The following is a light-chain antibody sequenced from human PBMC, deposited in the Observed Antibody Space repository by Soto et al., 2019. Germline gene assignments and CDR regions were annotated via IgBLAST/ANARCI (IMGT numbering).Light chain of an antibody. Sequence: QSALTQPPSASGSPGQSVTISCTGTSSDIGGYNSVSWYQQHPGKAPKLMIYEVNKRPSGVPERFSGSKFGNTASLTVSGLQAEGEADYFGSASAGSNNFVVFGGGTKLTVL. CDR2: EVN. CDR3: SASAGSNNFVV. J-gene: IGLJ3*02. CDR1: SSDIGGYNS. V-gene: IGLV2-8*01.